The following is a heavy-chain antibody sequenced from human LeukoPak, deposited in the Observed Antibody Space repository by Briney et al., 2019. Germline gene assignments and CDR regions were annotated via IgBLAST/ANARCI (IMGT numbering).Heavy chain of an antibody. CDR2: ISHSGKS. CDR1: GYSLTSVDD. D-gene: IGHD3-10*01. V-gene: IGHV4-38-2*02. J-gene: IGHJ4*02. CDR3: AREAPISDSGNYYKSLGY. Sequence: SETLSLTCSVSGYSLTSVDDWDWIRQPPAKGLEWSASISHSGKSYYNPSLASRVTIPGHTSKHQVSSKVRSVTAADTAVYYCAREAPISDSGNYYKSLGYWGQGTLVTVSS.